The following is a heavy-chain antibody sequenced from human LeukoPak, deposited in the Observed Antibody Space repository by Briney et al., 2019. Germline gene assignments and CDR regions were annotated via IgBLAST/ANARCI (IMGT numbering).Heavy chain of an antibody. CDR2: IQSNLDGGTT. D-gene: IGHD3-3*01. V-gene: IGHV3-15*01. CDR1: GLSFTSAW. CDR3: TTDFSHFDFSSGYYSY. Sequence: GGSLRLSCAASGLSFTSAWMVWVRQAPGKGLEWVGRIQSNLDGGTTDFAAPVKGRFTISRDDLARTVYLEMNNLKADDTGVYYCTTDFSHFDFSSGYYSYWGQGSLVTVSS. J-gene: IGHJ4*02.